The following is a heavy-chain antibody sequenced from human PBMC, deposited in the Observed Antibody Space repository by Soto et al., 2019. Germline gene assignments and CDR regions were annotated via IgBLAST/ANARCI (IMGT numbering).Heavy chain of an antibody. J-gene: IGHJ4*02. V-gene: IGHV3-30*03. D-gene: IGHD5-18*01. CDR3: VSDRGYGHASVPYS. Sequence: QAHLVESGGGVVQPGRSLRLSCAASGFTFTSYGMHWVRQAPGTRLEWVAVISYDGGLQHYADSVKGRFTISRDNSKNMGLLQMTSLRAEDTAVYYCVSDRGYGHASVPYSWGQGTLVSVSS. CDR2: ISYDGGLQ. CDR1: GFTFTSYG.